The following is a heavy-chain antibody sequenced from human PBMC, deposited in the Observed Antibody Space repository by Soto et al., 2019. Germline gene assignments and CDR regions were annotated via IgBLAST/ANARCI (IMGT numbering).Heavy chain of an antibody. CDR3: AGATYSSSWYQFDP. D-gene: IGHD6-13*01. J-gene: IGHJ5*02. CDR1: GFTFSSYA. V-gene: IGHV3-23*01. CDR2: ISGSGGST. Sequence: GSLRLSCAASGFTFSSYAMSWVRQAPGKGLEWVSAISGSGGSTYYADSVKGRFTISRDNSKNTLYLQMNSLRAEDTALYYCAGATYSSSWYQFDPWGQGTLVTVSS.